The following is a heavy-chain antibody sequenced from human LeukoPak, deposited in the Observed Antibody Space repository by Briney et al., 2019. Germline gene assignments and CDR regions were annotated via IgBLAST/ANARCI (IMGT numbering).Heavy chain of an antibody. V-gene: IGHV1-2*02. D-gene: IGHD6-19*01. CDR2: INPNSGGT. Sequence: ASVKVSCKASGYTFTGYYMHWVRQAPGQGLEWMGWINPNSGGTNYAQKFQGRVTMTRDTSISTAYMELSRLRSDDTAVYYCAGEPYSSGWYFDYWGQGTLVTVSS. J-gene: IGHJ4*02. CDR1: GYTFTGYY. CDR3: AGEPYSSGWYFDY.